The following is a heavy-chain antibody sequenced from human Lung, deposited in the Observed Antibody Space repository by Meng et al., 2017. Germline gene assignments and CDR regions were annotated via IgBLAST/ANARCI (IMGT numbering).Heavy chain of an antibody. J-gene: IGHJ4*02. V-gene: IGHV1-2*06. CDR1: GYTFPAYW. D-gene: IGHD6-13*01. CDR2: INPKSGDT. Sequence: QGLSAESGAQAKQPGPSVNVSCKASGYTFPAYWLLWVRRAPGQGLEWMGRINPKSGDTHYAQRFQGRVTMTGDTSISTAYMELSGLRSDDTAMYYCARDEDISAAGKLFGDYWGQGTLVTVSS. CDR3: ARDEDISAAGKLFGDY.